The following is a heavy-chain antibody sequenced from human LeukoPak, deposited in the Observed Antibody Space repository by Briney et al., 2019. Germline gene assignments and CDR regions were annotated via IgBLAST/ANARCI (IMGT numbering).Heavy chain of an antibody. CDR1: GYTFTSYG. J-gene: IGHJ4*02. D-gene: IGHD3-22*01. CDR3: ARDWGGYTYYYDSSGYPHFDY. V-gene: IGHV1-18*01. CDR2: ISAYNGNT. Sequence: ASVKVSCKASGYTFTSYGISWVRQAPGQGLEWMGWISAYNGNTNYAQKLQGRVTMTTDTSTSTAYMELRSLRSDDTAVYYCARDWGGYTYYYDSSGYPHFDYWGQGTLVTVSS.